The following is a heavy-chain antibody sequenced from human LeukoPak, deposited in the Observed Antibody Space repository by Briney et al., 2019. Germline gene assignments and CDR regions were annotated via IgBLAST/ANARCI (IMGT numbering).Heavy chain of an antibody. J-gene: IGHJ4*02. Sequence: GGSLRLSCAASGFMFSNFWLGWVRQAPGKGLKWVANIKQDGSEKEYVDSVKGRFTITRDNAKNSLFLQMNSLRVEDTAIYYCVRHTSAVAGAGGFWGQATLVTVSS. CDR1: GFMFSNFW. CDR2: IKQDGSEK. V-gene: IGHV3-7*04. D-gene: IGHD6-19*01. CDR3: VRHTSAVAGAGGF.